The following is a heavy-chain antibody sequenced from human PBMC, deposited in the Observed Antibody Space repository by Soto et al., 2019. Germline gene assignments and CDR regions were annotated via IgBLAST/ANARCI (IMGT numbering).Heavy chain of an antibody. D-gene: IGHD2-2*01. CDR2: IIPILGIA. CDR1: GGTFSSYT. V-gene: IGHV1-69*08. J-gene: IGHJ4*02. CDR3: ARDDYHIVVVPAAED. Sequence: QVQLGQSGAEVKKPGSSVKVSCKASGGTFSSYTISWVRQAPGQGLEWMGRIIPILGIANYAQKFQGRVTITADKSKSTAYMELSSLRSEDTAVYYCARDDYHIVVVPAAEDWGQGTLVTVSS.